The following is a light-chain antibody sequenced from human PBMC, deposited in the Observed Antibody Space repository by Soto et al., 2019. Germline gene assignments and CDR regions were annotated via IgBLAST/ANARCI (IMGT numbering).Light chain of an antibody. V-gene: IGKV1-27*01. J-gene: IGKJ3*01. CDR2: AAS. CDR3: QKHNGAPFT. Sequence: DIQMAQSPSSLSASIGDRVTITCRASQAISTYLAWYQQKPGKVPRLLIYAASTLQLGVPSRFSGSGSGTDFTLTINNLQPEDVSTYYCQKHNGAPFTFGPGTKMDIK. CDR1: QAISTY.